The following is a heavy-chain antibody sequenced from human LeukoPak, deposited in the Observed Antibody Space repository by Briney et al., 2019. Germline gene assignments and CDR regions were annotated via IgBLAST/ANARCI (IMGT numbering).Heavy chain of an antibody. Sequence: ASVKVSCKASRYTFTSYGISWVRQAPGQGLEWMGWISAYNGNTNYAQKLQGRVTMTTDTSTSTAYMELRSLRSDDTAVYYCARVESTNGDYDWYFDLWGRGTLVTVSS. V-gene: IGHV1-18*01. J-gene: IGHJ2*01. CDR1: RYTFTSYG. CDR3: ARVESTNGDYDWYFDL. CDR2: ISAYNGNT. D-gene: IGHD4-17*01.